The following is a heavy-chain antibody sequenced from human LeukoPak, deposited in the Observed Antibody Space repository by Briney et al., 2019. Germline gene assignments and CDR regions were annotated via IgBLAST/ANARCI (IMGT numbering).Heavy chain of an antibody. CDR3: ARRCGGDCYPGLIAAFDI. Sequence: PSETLSLTCTVSGGSISSSSYYWGWIRQPPGRGLEWIGSIYYSGSTNYNPSLKSRVTISVDTSKNQFSLKLSSVAAADTAVYYCARRCGGDCYPGLIAAFDIWGQGTMVTVSS. J-gene: IGHJ3*02. CDR2: IYYSGST. V-gene: IGHV4-39*07. D-gene: IGHD2-21*02. CDR1: GGSISSSSYY.